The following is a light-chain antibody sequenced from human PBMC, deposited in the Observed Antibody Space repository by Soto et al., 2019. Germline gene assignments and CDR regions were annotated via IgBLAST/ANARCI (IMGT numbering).Light chain of an antibody. CDR3: SSYAGSNNFV. CDR1: SSDVGGYNY. CDR2: EVS. Sequence: QSALTQPPSASGSLGQSVTISCSGTSSDVGGYNYVSWYQHHPGKAPKLMIYEVSERPSGVPDRFSGSKSGNTASLTVSGLQGEDEADYYCSSYAGSNNFVFGTGTKLTVL. J-gene: IGLJ1*01. V-gene: IGLV2-8*01.